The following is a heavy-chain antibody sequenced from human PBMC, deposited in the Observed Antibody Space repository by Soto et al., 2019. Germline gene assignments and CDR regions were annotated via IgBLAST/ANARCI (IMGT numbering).Heavy chain of an antibody. CDR1: GGTLSSYA. D-gene: IGHD3-22*01. CDR2: IIPIFGTA. V-gene: IGHV1-69*13. Sequence: SGKVSCKASGGTLSSYAISWVRQAPGQGLEWMGGIIPIFGTANYAQKFQGRVTITADESTSTAYMELSSLRSEDTAVYYCARADDCCGYYSPSFDYWGQGTLVPVSS. CDR3: ARADDCCGYYSPSFDY. J-gene: IGHJ4*02.